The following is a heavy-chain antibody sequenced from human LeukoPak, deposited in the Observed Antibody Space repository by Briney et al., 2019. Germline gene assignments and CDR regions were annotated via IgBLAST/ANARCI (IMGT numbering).Heavy chain of an antibody. Sequence: PGGSLRLSCAASGFTFSTYAMSWVRQAPGKGLEWVSAISGSGGSTNYADSVRGRVTISRDNSKNTLHLQMNSLRAEDTAVYYCAKEPQWFGDRYFDCWGQGTLVTVSS. CDR3: AKEPQWFGDRYFDC. D-gene: IGHD3-10*01. V-gene: IGHV3-23*01. CDR2: ISGSGGST. CDR1: GFTFSTYA. J-gene: IGHJ4*02.